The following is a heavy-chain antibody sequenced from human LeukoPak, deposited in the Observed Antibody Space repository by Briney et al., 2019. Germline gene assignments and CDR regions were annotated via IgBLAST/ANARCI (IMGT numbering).Heavy chain of an antibody. Sequence: GGSLRLSCAASGFTFSSYAMHWVRQAPGKGLEWVAVISYDGSNKYSADSVKGRFTISRDNSKNTLYLQMNSLRAEDTAVYYCARFLRPHWFDPWGQGTLVTVSS. J-gene: IGHJ5*02. CDR2: ISYDGSNK. D-gene: IGHD2/OR15-2a*01. CDR1: GFTFSSYA. CDR3: ARFLRPHWFDP. V-gene: IGHV3-30*14.